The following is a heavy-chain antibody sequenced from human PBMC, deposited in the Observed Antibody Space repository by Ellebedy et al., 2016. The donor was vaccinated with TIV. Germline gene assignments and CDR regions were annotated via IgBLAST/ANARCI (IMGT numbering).Heavy chain of an antibody. Sequence: GESLKISCAASGFRFDEYAMHWVRQAPGKGLEWVSAITGSGDRTFYADSVKGRFTISRDTSKNTLYLQMNSLRAEDTAIYYCAKDSGKYGWNSEYWGQGTQVTVSS. V-gene: IGHV3-23*01. J-gene: IGHJ4*02. CDR2: ITGSGDRT. CDR1: GFRFDEYA. CDR3: AKDSGKYGWNSEY. D-gene: IGHD3-10*01.